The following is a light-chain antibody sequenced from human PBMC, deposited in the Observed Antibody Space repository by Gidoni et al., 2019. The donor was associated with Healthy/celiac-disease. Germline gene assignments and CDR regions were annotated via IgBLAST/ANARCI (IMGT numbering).Light chain of an antibody. CDR3: QQYNSYWT. J-gene: IGKJ1*01. Sequence: DIQMTPSPSTLSASVGDRVTITCLASQSISSWLAWYQQKPGKAPKLLIYDASSLESGVPSRFSGSGSGTEFTLTISSLQPDDFATYYCQQYNSYWTFGQGTKVEIK. CDR2: DAS. CDR1: QSISSW. V-gene: IGKV1-5*01.